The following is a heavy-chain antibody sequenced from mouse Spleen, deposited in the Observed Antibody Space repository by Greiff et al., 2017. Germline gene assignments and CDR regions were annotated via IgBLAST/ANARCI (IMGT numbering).Heavy chain of an antibody. CDR1: GFSLTSYA. D-gene: IGHD2-1*01. J-gene: IGHJ1*01. CDR2: IWTGGGT. CDR3: ARNKDYDGSYGYFDV. V-gene: IGHV2-9-1*01. Sequence: VMLVESGPGLVAPSQSLSITCTVSGFSLTSYAISWVRQPPGKGLEWLGVIWTGGGTNYNSALKSRLSISKDNSKSQVFLKMNSLQTDDTARYYCARNKDYDGSYGYFDVWGAGTTVTVSS.